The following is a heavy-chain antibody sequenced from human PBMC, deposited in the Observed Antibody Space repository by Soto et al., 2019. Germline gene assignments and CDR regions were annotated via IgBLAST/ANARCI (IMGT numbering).Heavy chain of an antibody. CDR1: GFTFSDYY. CDR2: ISSSGSTI. J-gene: IGHJ3*02. D-gene: IGHD3-3*01. V-gene: IGHV3-11*01. Sequence: GGSLRLSCAASGFTFSDYYMSWIRQAPGKGLEWVSYISSSGSTIYYADSVKGRFTISRDNAKNSLYLQMNSLRAEDTAVYYCARYQTYYDFWSGYPDAFDIWGQGTMVTVSS. CDR3: ARYQTYYDFWSGYPDAFDI.